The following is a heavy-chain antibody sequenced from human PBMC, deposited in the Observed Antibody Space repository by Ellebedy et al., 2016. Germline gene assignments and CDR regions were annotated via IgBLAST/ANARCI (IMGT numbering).Heavy chain of an antibody. J-gene: IGHJ4*02. Sequence: GESLKISCAASGFTFSNAWMNWVRQAPGKGLEWVGRIKSKTDGGAADYAAPVKGRFTISRDDSKKTLYLQMNSLKTEDTAVYFCTTVYRYNYDSVWGQGTLVTVSS. CDR2: IKSKTDGGAA. CDR1: GFTFSNAW. D-gene: IGHD5-18*01. V-gene: IGHV3-15*01. CDR3: TTVYRYNYDSV.